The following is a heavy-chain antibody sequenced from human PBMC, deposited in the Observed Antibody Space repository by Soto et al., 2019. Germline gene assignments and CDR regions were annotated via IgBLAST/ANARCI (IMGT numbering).Heavy chain of an antibody. D-gene: IGHD1-26*01. CDR1: GYTVSELF. J-gene: IGHJ6*02. Sequence: APVKVSRKVSGYTVSELFIHWVRQAPGKGLEWLGGVDPEDGETVYAQKFQGRVTMTEDTSTDTAYMELSGLRPEDSAVYYCAKEGGIATLGRVHGSYYYYPSDVWGQGTTVTVSS. CDR2: VDPEDGET. CDR3: AKEGGIATLGRVHGSYYYYPSDV. V-gene: IGHV1-24*01.